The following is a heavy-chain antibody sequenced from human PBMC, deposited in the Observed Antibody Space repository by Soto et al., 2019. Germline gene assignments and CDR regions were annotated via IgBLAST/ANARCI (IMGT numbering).Heavy chain of an antibody. J-gene: IGHJ6*02. D-gene: IGHD6-19*01. CDR2: ISYDGSNK. V-gene: IGHV3-30*18. CDR1: GFTFSSYG. Sequence: GGSLRLSCAASGFTFSSYGMHWVRQAPGKGLEWVAVISYDGSNKYYADSVRGRFTISRDNSKNTLYLQMNSLRAEDTAVYYCAKDRPSGWHPGRYGMDVWGQGTTVTVSS. CDR3: AKDRPSGWHPGRYGMDV.